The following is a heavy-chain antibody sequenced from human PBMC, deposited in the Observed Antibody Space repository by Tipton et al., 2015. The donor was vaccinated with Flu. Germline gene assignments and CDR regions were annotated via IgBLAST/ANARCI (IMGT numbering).Heavy chain of an antibody. Sequence: LRLSCTVSGDSISSYYWSWIRQPAGKGLEWIGRIYTSGSTNYNDSLKSRVTMSVDTSKNQFSLKLSSVTVADTAVYYCARDYLLGDLSFFDNWGQGTLVTVSS. CDR2: IYTSGST. CDR1: GDSISSYY. D-gene: IGHD3-16*02. CDR3: ARDYLLGDLSFFDN. J-gene: IGHJ4*02. V-gene: IGHV4-4*07.